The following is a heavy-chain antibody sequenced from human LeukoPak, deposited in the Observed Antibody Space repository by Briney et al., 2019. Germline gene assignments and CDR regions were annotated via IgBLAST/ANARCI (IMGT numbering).Heavy chain of an antibody. CDR3: ARDPGVVVVVAATRGTSQDGWFDP. CDR2: INPNSGGT. CDR1: GYTFTSYG. D-gene: IGHD2-15*01. V-gene: IGHV1-2*02. J-gene: IGHJ5*02. Sequence: GASVKVSCKASGYTFTSYGISWVRQAPGQGLEWMGWINPNSGGTNYAQKFQGRVTMTRDTSISTAYMELSRLRSDDTAVYYCARDPGVVVVVAATRGTSQDGWFDPWGQGTLVTVSS.